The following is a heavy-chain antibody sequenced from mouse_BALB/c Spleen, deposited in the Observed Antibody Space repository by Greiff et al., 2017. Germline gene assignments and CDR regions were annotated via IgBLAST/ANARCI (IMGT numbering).Heavy chain of an antibody. V-gene: IGHV3-2*02. CDR1: GYSITSDYA. Sequence: EVKVEESGPGLVKPSQSLSLTCTVTGYSITSDYAWNWIRQFPGNKLEWMGYISYSGSTSYNPSLKSRISITRDTSKNQFFLQLNSVTTEDTATYYCARELGAMDYWGQGTSVTVSS. CDR2: ISYSGST. J-gene: IGHJ4*01. CDR3: ARELGAMDY. D-gene: IGHD3-3*01.